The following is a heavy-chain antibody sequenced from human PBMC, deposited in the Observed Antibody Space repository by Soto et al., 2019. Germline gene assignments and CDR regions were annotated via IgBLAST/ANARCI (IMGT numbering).Heavy chain of an antibody. CDR1: GYTFTDYY. D-gene: IGHD3-16*01. J-gene: IGHJ6*02. CDR2: INPAAGDT. V-gene: IGHV1-46*01. CDR3: VRMMGYLLGVDHYYDGMDV. Sequence: QVQLVQSGAEVKKPGASVKISCTASGYTFTDYYMHWVRQAPGQGLEWMGVINPAAGDTTYAEKFQGRVTMTRDTSTRTVYMDMSSLRSDDTAVYYCVRMMGYLLGVDHYYDGMDVWGHGTAVTVSS.